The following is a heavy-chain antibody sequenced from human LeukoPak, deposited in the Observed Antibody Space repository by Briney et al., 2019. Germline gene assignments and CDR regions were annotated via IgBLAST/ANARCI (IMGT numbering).Heavy chain of an antibody. V-gene: IGHV3-21*01. CDR3: ARTMSGYYYYCGMDV. Sequence: NPGGSLRLSCAASGFTFSSYIMNWVRQAPGKGLEWVSSISSSSSYIYYADSVKGRFTISRDNAKNSLYLQMNSLRAEDTAVYYCARTMSGYYYYCGMDVWGQGTTVTVSS. CDR2: ISSSSSYI. CDR1: GFTFSSYI. J-gene: IGHJ6*02.